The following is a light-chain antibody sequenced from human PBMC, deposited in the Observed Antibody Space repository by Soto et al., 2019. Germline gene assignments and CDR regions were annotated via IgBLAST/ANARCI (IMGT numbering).Light chain of an antibody. Sequence: DIQMTQSPSSLSASVGDRVTITCRASQGISNYLGWFQQKPGQAPKSLLYSASSLQSGVPSKLSGSGSGEDFTLPISSLQPEDSATYYCLQYNSLALTFGGGTKVE. CDR1: QGISNY. CDR2: SAS. CDR3: LQYNSLALT. J-gene: IGKJ4*01. V-gene: IGKV1-16*02.